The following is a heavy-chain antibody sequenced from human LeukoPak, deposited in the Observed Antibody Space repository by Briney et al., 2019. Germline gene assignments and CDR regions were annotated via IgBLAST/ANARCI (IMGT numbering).Heavy chain of an antibody. Sequence: GESLKISCQGSEYSFATYWIAWLRQMPGKGLEWMGIIYPSDSDTRYSPSFQGQVTISADKSIKTAYLQWSSLKASDTAMYYCARPLQGIVGTTGFDYWGQGTLVTVSS. V-gene: IGHV5-51*01. J-gene: IGHJ4*02. CDR3: ARPLQGIVGTTGFDY. D-gene: IGHD1-26*01. CDR2: IYPSDSDT. CDR1: EYSFATYW.